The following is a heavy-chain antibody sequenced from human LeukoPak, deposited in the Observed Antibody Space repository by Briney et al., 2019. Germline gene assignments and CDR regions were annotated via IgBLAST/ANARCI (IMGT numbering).Heavy chain of an antibody. J-gene: IGHJ3*02. D-gene: IGHD1-26*01. V-gene: IGHV3-48*01. CDR3: ARDRGLRSGSYYKAFDI. CDR2: ISSSSSTI. Sequence: PGGSLRLSCAASGFTFSSYSMNWVRQAPGKGLEWVSYISSSSSTIYYADSVKGRFTISRDNAKNSLYLQMNSLRAEDTAVYYCARDRGLRSGSYYKAFDIWGQGTMVTVSS. CDR1: GFTFSSYS.